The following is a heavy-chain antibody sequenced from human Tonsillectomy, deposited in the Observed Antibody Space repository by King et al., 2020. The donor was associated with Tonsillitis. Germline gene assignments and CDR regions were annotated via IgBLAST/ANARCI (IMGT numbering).Heavy chain of an antibody. Sequence: QLVQSGAEVKKPGSSVKVSCKASGGTFSSYAISWVRQAPGQGLEWMGGIIPIFGTANYAQKFQGRVTITADESTSTAYMELSSLRSEDTAVYYCARDKGQYSGYDYGANGHDYWGQGTLVTVSS. CDR2: IIPIFGTA. D-gene: IGHD5-12*01. CDR3: ARDKGQYSGYDYGANGHDY. V-gene: IGHV1-69*12. CDR1: GGTFSSYA. J-gene: IGHJ4*02.